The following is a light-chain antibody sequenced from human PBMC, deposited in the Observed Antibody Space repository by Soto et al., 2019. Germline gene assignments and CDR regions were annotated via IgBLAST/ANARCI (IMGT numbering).Light chain of an antibody. CDR2: EGS. Sequence: QSVLTQPASVSGSPGQSITISCTGTSSDVGSYNLVSWYQQHPGKAPKLMIYEGSKRPSGVSNRFSGSKSGNTASLTISGLQAEDEADYYCCPYAGSSTSDYVFGTGTKATVL. CDR3: CPYAGSSTSDYV. J-gene: IGLJ1*01. CDR1: SSDVGSYNL. V-gene: IGLV2-23*01.